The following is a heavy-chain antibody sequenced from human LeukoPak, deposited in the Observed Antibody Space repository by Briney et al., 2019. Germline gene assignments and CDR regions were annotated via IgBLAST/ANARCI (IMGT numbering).Heavy chain of an antibody. CDR3: AKDSHYDILTGRHYFDY. J-gene: IGHJ4*02. V-gene: IGHV3-13*01. CDR1: GFTFSSYD. CDR2: IGTAGDT. Sequence: GGSLRLSCAASGFTFSSYDMHWVRQATGKGLEWVSAIGTAGDTYYPGSVKGRFTISRDNAKNSLYLQMNSLRAEDMALYYCAKDSHYDILTGRHYFDYWGQGTLVTVSS. D-gene: IGHD3-9*01.